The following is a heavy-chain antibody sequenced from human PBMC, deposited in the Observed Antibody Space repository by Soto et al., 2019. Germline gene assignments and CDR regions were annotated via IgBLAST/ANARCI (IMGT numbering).Heavy chain of an antibody. J-gene: IGHJ6*02. Sequence: ASVKVSCKASGYAFTGYYMHWVRQAPGQGLEWMGWINPNSGGTNYAQKFQGRVTMTRDTSISTAYMELSRLRSDDTAVYYCARAYDFWSGYFLDVWGQGTTVTVSS. CDR1: GYAFTGYY. CDR2: INPNSGGT. V-gene: IGHV1-2*02. CDR3: ARAYDFWSGYFLDV. D-gene: IGHD3-3*01.